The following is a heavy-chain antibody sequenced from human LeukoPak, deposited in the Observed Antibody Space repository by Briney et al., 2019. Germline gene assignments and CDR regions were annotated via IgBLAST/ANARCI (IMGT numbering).Heavy chain of an antibody. J-gene: IGHJ6*03. CDR3: ARTGYCSSASCYTASRPYYYYYMDV. V-gene: IGHV4-59*01. CDR1: GGSISSYY. Sequence: SETLSLTCTVSGGSISSYYWSWIRQLPGKGLEWIGYIYYAGSTNYNPSLKSRVTISVDTSKNQFSLKLSSVTAADTAVYYCARTGYCSSASCYTASRPYYYYYMDVWGKGTTVTVSS. CDR2: IYYAGST. D-gene: IGHD2-2*02.